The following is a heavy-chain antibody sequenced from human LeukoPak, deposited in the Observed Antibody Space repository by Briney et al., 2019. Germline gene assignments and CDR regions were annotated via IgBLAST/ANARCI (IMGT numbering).Heavy chain of an antibody. J-gene: IGHJ6*03. V-gene: IGHV3-48*03. CDR3: ARDSSGYSSGWYIPVRPDYYYYMDV. D-gene: IGHD6-19*01. CDR2: ISSSGSTI. CDR1: GFTFSSYE. Sequence: PGGSLRLSCAASGFTFSSYEMNLVRQAPRKGLEWVSYISSSGSTIYYADSVKGRFTISRDNAKNSLYLQMHSLRAEETAVYYCARDSSGYSSGWYIPVRPDYYYYMDVWGKGTTVTISS.